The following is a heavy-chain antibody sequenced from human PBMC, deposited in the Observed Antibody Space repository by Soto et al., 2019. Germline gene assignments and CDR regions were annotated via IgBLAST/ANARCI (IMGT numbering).Heavy chain of an antibody. CDR2: IYYSGST. CDR3: ARDGGREDYFDY. D-gene: IGHD1-26*01. CDR1: GGSISSYY. V-gene: IGHV4-59*01. J-gene: IGHJ4*02. Sequence: SETLSLTCTVSGGSISSYYWSWIRQPPGKGLEWIGYIYYSGSTNYNPSLKSRVTISVDTSKNQFSLKLSSVTAADTAVYYCARDGGREDYFDYWGQGTLVTVSS.